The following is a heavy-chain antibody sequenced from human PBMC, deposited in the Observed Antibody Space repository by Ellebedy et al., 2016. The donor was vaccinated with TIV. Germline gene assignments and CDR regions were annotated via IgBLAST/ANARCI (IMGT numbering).Heavy chain of an antibody. J-gene: IGHJ6*02. CDR3: ARFATVTNYYYGMDV. CDR2: IYPGDSDT. V-gene: IGHV5-51*01. D-gene: IGHD4-17*01. Sequence: GESLKISCKGSGYSFTSYWIGWVRQMPGKGLEWMGIIYPGDSDTRYSPSFQGQVTISADKSISTAYLQWSSLKASDTAMYYCARFATVTNYYYGMDVWGQGTTVTVSS. CDR1: GYSFTSYW.